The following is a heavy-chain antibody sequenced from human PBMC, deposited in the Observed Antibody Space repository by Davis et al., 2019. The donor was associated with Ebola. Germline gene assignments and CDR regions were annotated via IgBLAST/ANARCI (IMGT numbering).Heavy chain of an antibody. Sequence: GESLKISCAASGFTFSSYSMNWVRQAPGKGLEWVSSISSSSSYIYYADSVKGRFTISRDNAKNSLYLQMNSLRAEDTAVYYCTLAARPSRTDYWGQGTLVTVSS. V-gene: IGHV3-21*04. D-gene: IGHD6-6*01. CDR2: ISSSSSYI. CDR3: TLAARPSRTDY. CDR1: GFTFSSYS. J-gene: IGHJ4*02.